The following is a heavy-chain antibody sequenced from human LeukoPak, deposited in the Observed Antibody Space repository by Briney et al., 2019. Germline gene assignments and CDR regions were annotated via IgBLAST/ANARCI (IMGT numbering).Heavy chain of an antibody. V-gene: IGHV2-5*02. J-gene: IGHJ4*02. CDR3: AHRQVAGTLDY. CDR2: IYWDDDK. Sequence: SGPTLVKPTQTLTLTCTFSGFSLSSSGVGVGWIRQPPGKALEWLALIYWDDDKRYSPFLKSRLTITKDTSKNQVVLTMTNMDPVDTATYYCAHRQVAGTLDYWGQGTLVTVSS. CDR1: GFSLSSSGVG. D-gene: IGHD6-19*01.